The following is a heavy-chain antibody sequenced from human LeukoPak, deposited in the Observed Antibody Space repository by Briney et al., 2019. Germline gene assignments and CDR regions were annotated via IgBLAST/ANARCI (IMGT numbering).Heavy chain of an antibody. Sequence: PSETPSLTCTVSGGSIISSDYHWGWVRQPPGKGLEWIGTISYSGNTDYNPSLGSRVTISVDTSNNQFSLRLGSVTAADTAVYHCARHCCSGPAKRVFDIWGQGTMVTVSS. D-gene: IGHD2-15*01. J-gene: IGHJ3*02. CDR2: ISYSGNT. CDR1: GGSIISSDYH. V-gene: IGHV4-39*01. CDR3: ARHCCSGPAKRVFDI.